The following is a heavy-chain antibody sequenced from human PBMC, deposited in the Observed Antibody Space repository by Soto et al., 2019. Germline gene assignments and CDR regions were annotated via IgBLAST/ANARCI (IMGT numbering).Heavy chain of an antibody. CDR1: GFTVSSYY. CDR3: ARGDLTDV. Sequence: EVQVVESGGGLVQPGGSLRLSCAASGFTVSSYYMNWVRQAPGKGLEWVSVLYTGGSTYYADSVNGRFTISRHNSENTLYLQMNSLRVEDTAAYYCARGDLTDVWGKGTTVTVSS. V-gene: IGHV3-53*04. J-gene: IGHJ6*04. CDR2: LYTGGST.